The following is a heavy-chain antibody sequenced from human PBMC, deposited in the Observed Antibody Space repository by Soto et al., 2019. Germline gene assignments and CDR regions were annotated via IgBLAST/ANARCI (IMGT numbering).Heavy chain of an antibody. Sequence: QVQLVQSGDEVKKTGASVKVSCRASGYTLTNYGISWVRQAPGQGLFWMGWISGHNGTTLYAQNVQGRLTLTIDTSTNTAYMELMSLKIDDTAMYYCVRDWQLSPWGQGTLVTVSS. V-gene: IGHV1-18*01. J-gene: IGHJ5*02. CDR1: GYTLTNYG. D-gene: IGHD1-1*01. CDR2: ISGHNGTT. CDR3: VRDWQLSP.